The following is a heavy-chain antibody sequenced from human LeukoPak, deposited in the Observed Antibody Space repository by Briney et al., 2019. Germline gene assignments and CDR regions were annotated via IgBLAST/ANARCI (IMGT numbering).Heavy chain of an antibody. J-gene: IGHJ4*02. V-gene: IGHV4-34*01. Sequence: SETLSLTCAVYGGSFSGYYWSWIRQPPGKGLEWIGEINHSGSTNYNPSLKSRVTISVDTSKNQFSLKLSSVTAADTAVYYCARENQLLYRFDYWGQGTLVTLSS. CDR2: INHSGST. D-gene: IGHD2-2*02. CDR1: GGSFSGYY. CDR3: ARENQLLYRFDY.